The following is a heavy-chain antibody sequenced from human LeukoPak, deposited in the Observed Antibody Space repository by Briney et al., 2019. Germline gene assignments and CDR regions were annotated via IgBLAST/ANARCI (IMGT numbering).Heavy chain of an antibody. D-gene: IGHD3-22*01. J-gene: IGHJ4*02. Sequence: GGSLRLSCAASGFTFSSYAMSWVRQAPGKGLEWVSAISGSGGSTCYADSVKGRFTISRDNSKNTLYLQMNSLRAEDTAVYYCAKVCSSGYSYYFDYWGQGTLVTVSS. CDR2: ISGSGGST. V-gene: IGHV3-23*01. CDR1: GFTFSSYA. CDR3: AKVCSSGYSYYFDY.